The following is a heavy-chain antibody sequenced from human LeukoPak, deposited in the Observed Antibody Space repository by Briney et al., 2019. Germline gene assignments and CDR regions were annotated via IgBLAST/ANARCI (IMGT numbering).Heavy chain of an antibody. V-gene: IGHV3-9*01. D-gene: IGHD3-10*01. CDR2: ISWNSGSI. J-gene: IGHJ6*03. CDR1: GFTFDDYA. Sequence: PGGSLRLSCAASGFTFDDYAMHWVRQAPGKGLEWVSGISWNSGSIGYADSVKGRFTISRDNAKNSLYLQMNSLRAEDTALYYCARQSYTYYYYMDVWGKGTTVTISS. CDR3: ARQSYTYYYYMDV.